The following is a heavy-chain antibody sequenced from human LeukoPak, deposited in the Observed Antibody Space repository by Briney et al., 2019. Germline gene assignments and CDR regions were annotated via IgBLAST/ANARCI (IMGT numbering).Heavy chain of an antibody. CDR3: ARGGQIVATTGFNWLDP. D-gene: IGHD1-1*01. CDR2: IRGTESS. V-gene: IGHV4-59*12. CDR1: GGSFSSYY. J-gene: IGHJ5*02. Sequence: PSETLSLTCTVSGGSFSSYYWSWLRQPPGKGLEWIGYIRGTESSNYNPSLRGRVTISVDTPKNQFSLKLSSVTAADTAVYYCARGGQIVATTGFNWLDPWGLGTLVTVSS.